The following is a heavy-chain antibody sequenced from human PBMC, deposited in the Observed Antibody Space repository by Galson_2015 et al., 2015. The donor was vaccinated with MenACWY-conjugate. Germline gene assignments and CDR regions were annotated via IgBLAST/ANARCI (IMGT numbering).Heavy chain of an antibody. Sequence: SLRLSCAASGFSFSNYAMNWVRQAPGKGLEWVSAITGGGDSTYYADSVKGRFTISRDNSKNTLYLQMNSLRAEDTAIYYSAKDLSSGWYEPLDYWGQGTLVTVSS. V-gene: IGHV3-23*01. CDR3: AKDLSSGWYEPLDY. D-gene: IGHD6-19*01. J-gene: IGHJ4*02. CDR1: GFSFSNYA. CDR2: ITGGGDST.